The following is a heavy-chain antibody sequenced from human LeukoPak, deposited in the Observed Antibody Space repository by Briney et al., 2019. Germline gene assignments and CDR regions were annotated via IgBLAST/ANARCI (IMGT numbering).Heavy chain of an antibody. V-gene: IGHV1-2*06. D-gene: IGHD3-3*01. CDR2: INPNSGGT. CDR1: GYTFTGYY. J-gene: IGHJ5*02. CDR3: ARTYYDFWSGYRGYNWFDP. Sequence: ASVKVSCKASGYTFTGYYMHWVRQAPGQGLEWMGRINPNSGGTNYAQKFQGRVTMTRDTSISTAYMELSRLRSDDTAVYYCARTYYDFWSGYRGYNWFDPWGQGTLVTVSS.